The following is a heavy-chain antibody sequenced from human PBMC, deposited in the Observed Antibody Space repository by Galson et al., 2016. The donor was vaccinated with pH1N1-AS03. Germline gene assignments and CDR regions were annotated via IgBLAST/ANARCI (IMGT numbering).Heavy chain of an antibody. J-gene: IGHJ4*02. CDR3: AQYSGSSGFSY. V-gene: IGHV2-5*02. Sequence: PALVKPTQTLTLTCTFSGFSFTTSEVGVGWIRQPPGKALEWLALIWWDDDKRYSPFLKSRVTVTKDTSKNHVVLTMTNMDPVDTATYYWAQYSGSSGFSYCDQGTLVAVSS. CDR2: IWWDDDK. CDR1: GFSFTTSEVG. D-gene: IGHD5-12*01.